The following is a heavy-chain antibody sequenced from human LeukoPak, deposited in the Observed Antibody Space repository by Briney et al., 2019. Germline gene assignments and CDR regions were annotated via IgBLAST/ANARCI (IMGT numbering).Heavy chain of an antibody. D-gene: IGHD1-1*01. CDR3: ARGASLQGPAGTQPDDAFDI. V-gene: IGHV3-13*01. CDR1: GFTFSSYD. CDR2: IGTAGDT. J-gene: IGHJ3*02. Sequence: GALRLSCAASGFTFSSYDMHWVRQATGKGLEWVSAIGTAGDTYYPGSVKGRFTISRENAKNSLYLQMNSLRAGDTAVYYCARGASLQGPAGTQPDDAFDIWGQGTMVTVSS.